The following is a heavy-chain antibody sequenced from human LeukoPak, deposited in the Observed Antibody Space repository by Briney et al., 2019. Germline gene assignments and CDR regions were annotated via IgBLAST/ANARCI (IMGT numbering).Heavy chain of an antibody. Sequence: GGSLRLSCAAYGFTFDDYAMHWVRQAPGKGLEWVSLLSGDGGSTYYADSVKGRFTISRDNSKNSLYLQMNSLRTEDTALYYCAKGWFGELRPHGMDVWGQGTTVTVSS. D-gene: IGHD3-10*01. J-gene: IGHJ6*02. CDR2: LSGDGGST. CDR3: AKGWFGELRPHGMDV. V-gene: IGHV3-43*02. CDR1: GFTFDDYA.